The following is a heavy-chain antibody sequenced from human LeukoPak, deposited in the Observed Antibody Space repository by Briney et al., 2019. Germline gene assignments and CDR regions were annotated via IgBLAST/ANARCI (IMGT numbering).Heavy chain of an antibody. V-gene: IGHV3-11*05. CDR1: GFIFSDYY. D-gene: IGHD5-12*01. CDR3: VRGLATAYGMDV. Sequence: PGGSLRLSCAASGFIFSDYYMSWIRQAPGKGLEWVSYISSSSRDTNYADSVRGRFTFSRDNAKKSVYLQMNSLRAEDTAVYYCVRGLATAYGMDVWGQGTTVTVAS. CDR2: ISSSSRDT. J-gene: IGHJ6*02.